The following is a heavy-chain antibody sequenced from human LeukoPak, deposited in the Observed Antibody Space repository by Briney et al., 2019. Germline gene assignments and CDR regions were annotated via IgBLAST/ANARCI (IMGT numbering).Heavy chain of an antibody. CDR3: ARAGYSNIWYWYSDL. J-gene: IGHJ2*01. D-gene: IGHD6-13*01. CDR2: FDPEDGET. V-gene: IGHV1-24*01. CDR1: GYTLTELS. Sequence: GASVKVSCKVSGYTLTELSMHWVRQAPGKGLEWTGGFDPEDGETIYAQKSQGRVTMTEDTSTDTAYMELSSLRSEDTAVYYCARAGYSNIWYWYSDLWGRGTLVTVSS.